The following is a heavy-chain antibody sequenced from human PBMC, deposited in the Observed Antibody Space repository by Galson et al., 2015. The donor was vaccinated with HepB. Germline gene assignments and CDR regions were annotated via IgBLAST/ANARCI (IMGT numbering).Heavy chain of an antibody. CDR1: GGSISSYY. D-gene: IGHD1-7*01. Sequence: ETLSLTCTVSGGSISSYYWSWIRQPPGKGLEWIGYIYYSGSTNYNPSLKSRVTISVDTSKNQFSLKLSSVTAADTAVYYCARQIGYKLELREGDWFDPWGQGTLVTVSS. CDR3: ARQIGYKLELREGDWFDP. CDR2: IYYSGST. J-gene: IGHJ5*02. V-gene: IGHV4-59*08.